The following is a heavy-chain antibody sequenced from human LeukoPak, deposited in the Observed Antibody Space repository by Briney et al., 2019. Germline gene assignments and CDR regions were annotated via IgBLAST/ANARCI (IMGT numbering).Heavy chain of an antibody. V-gene: IGHV3-7*01. CDR1: GFTFKKTW. J-gene: IGHJ3*01. D-gene: IGHD5-24*01. CDR3: TRDDGYNRFYV. Sequence: GGSLRLSCAASGFTFKKTWMTWVRQAPGKGLEWVANINDDGKTTNHVDSVKGRFTISRDNGRNLLYLQMNSLRADDTAVYYCTRDDGYNRFYVWGQGTMVTVSS. CDR2: INDDGKTT.